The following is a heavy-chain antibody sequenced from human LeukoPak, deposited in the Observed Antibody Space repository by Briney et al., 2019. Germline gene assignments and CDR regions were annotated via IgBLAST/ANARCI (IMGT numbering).Heavy chain of an antibody. CDR1: GYTFTSYG. V-gene: IGHV1-18*01. D-gene: IGHD3-22*01. J-gene: IGHJ4*02. CDR2: ISAYNGNT. CDR3: ARLLTSFGYYDSSGYFDY. Sequence: ASVKVSCKASGYTFTSYGISWVRQAPGQGLEWMGWISAYNGNTNYAQKLQGRVTMTTDTSTSTAYMELRSLRSDDTAVYYCARLLTSFGYYDSSGYFDYWGQGTLVTVSS.